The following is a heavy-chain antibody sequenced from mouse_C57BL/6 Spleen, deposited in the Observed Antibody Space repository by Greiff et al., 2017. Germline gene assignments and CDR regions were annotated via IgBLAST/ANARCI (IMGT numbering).Heavy chain of an antibody. Sequence: VQLQQSGAELVKPGASVKISCKASGYAFSSYWMNWVKQRPGKGLEWIGQIYPGDGDTNYNGKFKGKATLTADKSSSTAYMQLSSLTSEDSAVYFCARGGSTMVTTEWYFEVWGTGTTVTVSS. D-gene: IGHD2-2*01. V-gene: IGHV1-80*01. J-gene: IGHJ1*03. CDR1: GYAFSSYW. CDR3: ARGGSTMVTTEWYFEV. CDR2: IYPGDGDT.